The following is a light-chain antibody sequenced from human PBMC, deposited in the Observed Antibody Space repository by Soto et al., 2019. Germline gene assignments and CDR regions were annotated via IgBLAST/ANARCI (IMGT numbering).Light chain of an antibody. V-gene: IGKV3-20*01. CDR1: QSVSSSY. Sequence: EIVLTQSPGTLYLSPGERATLSCSASQSVSSSYLAWCQQKPGQAPRLLIYGASSRATGIPDRFSGSGSGTDVTLTISRLAPEDFAVYYCQQYGRFPLTVDPGTKVNIE. CDR2: GAS. J-gene: IGKJ3*01. CDR3: QQYGRFPLT.